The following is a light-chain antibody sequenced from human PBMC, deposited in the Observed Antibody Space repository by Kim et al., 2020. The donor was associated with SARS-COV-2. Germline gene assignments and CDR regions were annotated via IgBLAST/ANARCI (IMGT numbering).Light chain of an antibody. CDR1: SLGSYY. V-gene: IGLV3-19*01. CDR2: GKD. Sequence: SSELTQDPAVSVALGQTVRITCQGDSLGSYYATWYQQKPGQAPKVVIYGKDNRPSGVPDRFSGSSSGNTAYLTITGTQAGDEADYYCNSRDSNDYVVFGGGTQLTVL. CDR3: NSRDSNDYVV. J-gene: IGLJ2*01.